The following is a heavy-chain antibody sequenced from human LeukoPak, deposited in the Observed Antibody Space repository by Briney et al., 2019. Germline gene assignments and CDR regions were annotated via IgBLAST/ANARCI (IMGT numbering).Heavy chain of an antibody. CDR1: GFTFDDYA. V-gene: IGHV3-9*01. Sequence: GGSLRLSCAASGFTFDDYAMHWVRQAPGKGLEWVSGISWNSGSIGYADSVKGRFTISRDNAKNSLYLQMNSLRAEDTAVYYCAKDSSAGGGDAFDIWGQGTMVTVSS. CDR3: AKDSSAGGGDAFDI. CDR2: ISWNSGSI. D-gene: IGHD6-25*01. J-gene: IGHJ3*02.